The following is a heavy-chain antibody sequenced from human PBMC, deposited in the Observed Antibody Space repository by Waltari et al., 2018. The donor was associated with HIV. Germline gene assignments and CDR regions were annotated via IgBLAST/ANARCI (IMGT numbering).Heavy chain of an antibody. Sequence: QVQLVESGGGLVKPGGSLRLSCAASGFIFSDSYMSWVRQAPGKGLEWVASMTTSIYYADSLKGRFTISRDNAQNSLYLRMNSLRVEDTAVYFCARVGNYYGSGRFRPLDNWGQGTLVTVSS. J-gene: IGHJ4*02. CDR3: ARVGNYYGSGRFRPLDN. CDR2: MTTSI. V-gene: IGHV3-11*01. D-gene: IGHD3-10*01. CDR1: GFIFSDSY.